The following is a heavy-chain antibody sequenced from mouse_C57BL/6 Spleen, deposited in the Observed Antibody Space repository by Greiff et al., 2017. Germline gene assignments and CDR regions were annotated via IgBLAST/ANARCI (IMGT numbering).Heavy chain of an antibody. CDR1: GYTFTSYW. J-gene: IGHJ4*01. V-gene: IGHV1-72*01. CDR2: IDPNSGGT. Sequence: VQLQQPGAELVKPGASVKLSCKASGYTFTSYWMPWVKQRPGRGLEWIGRIDPNSGGTKYNEKFKSKATLTVDKPSSTAYMQLSSLTSEDSAVYYCGRRDDYGYYYAMDDWGQGATVTVSS. D-gene: IGHD1-1*01. CDR3: GRRDDYGYYYAMDD.